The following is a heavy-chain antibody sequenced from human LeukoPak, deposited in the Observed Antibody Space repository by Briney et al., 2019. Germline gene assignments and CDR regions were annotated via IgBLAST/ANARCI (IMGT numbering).Heavy chain of an antibody. J-gene: IGHJ4*02. Sequence: GGSLRLSCAASGFTFSSYWMHWVRQAPGKGLLWVSRINSDGSSTTYADSAKGRFTISRDTAKNTLDLQMNSLRAEDTVVYYCARGVFYFDCWGQGTLVSVSS. D-gene: IGHD3-10*01. CDR1: GFTFSSYW. CDR2: INSDGSST. V-gene: IGHV3-74*01. CDR3: ARGVFYFDC.